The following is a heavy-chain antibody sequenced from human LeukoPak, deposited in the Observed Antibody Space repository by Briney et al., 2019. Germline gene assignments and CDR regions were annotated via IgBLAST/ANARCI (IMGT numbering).Heavy chain of an antibody. CDR1: GGSFSGYY. V-gene: IGHV4-34*01. CDR3: ARETSTTYDRAIDI. D-gene: IGHD1-26*01. Sequence: SETLSLTCAVYGGSFSGYYWSWLRQPPGKGLEWIGEINHSGSTNYNPSLKSRVTMSIDTSKNQISLNLTSVTAADTAMYYCARETSTTYDRAIDIWGQGTMVTVSS. CDR2: INHSGST. J-gene: IGHJ3*02.